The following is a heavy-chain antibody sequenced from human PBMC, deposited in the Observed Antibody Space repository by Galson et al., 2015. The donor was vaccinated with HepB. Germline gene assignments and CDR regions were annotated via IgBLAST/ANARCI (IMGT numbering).Heavy chain of an antibody. V-gene: IGHV3-15*01. Sequence: SLRLSCAASGFTFTNARMSWVRQGPGKGLEWVGRIKTKTDGGTIDYAAPVKGRFTISRDDSKNTLYLQMNSLKTEDTAVYYCTTVRYRYNWPMHDFWGQGTLVTVSS. J-gene: IGHJ4*02. D-gene: IGHD1-20*01. CDR1: GFTFTNAR. CDR3: TTVRYRYNWPMHDF. CDR2: IKTKTDGGTI.